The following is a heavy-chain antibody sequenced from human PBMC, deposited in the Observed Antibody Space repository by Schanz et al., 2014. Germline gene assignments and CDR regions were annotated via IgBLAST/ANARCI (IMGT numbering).Heavy chain of an antibody. Sequence: VQLVESGGIVVRPGGSLRLSCAASGFTFDDYTMHWIRQPPGKGLEWVSLIDRDGGHTYYADSVKGRFTISRDNSKNSLYLQMNSLRTEDTALYYCAKDSRGSSFDMDVWGQGTTVTVSS. CDR3: AKDSRGSSFDMDV. CDR2: IDRDGGHT. V-gene: IGHV3-43*01. CDR1: GFTFDDYT. J-gene: IGHJ6*02. D-gene: IGHD1-26*01.